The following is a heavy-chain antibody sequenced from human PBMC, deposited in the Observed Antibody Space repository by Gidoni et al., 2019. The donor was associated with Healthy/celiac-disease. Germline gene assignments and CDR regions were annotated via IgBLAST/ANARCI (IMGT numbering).Heavy chain of an antibody. CDR1: GYSISSGYY. J-gene: IGHJ4*02. Sequence: QVQLQESGPGLVTPSETLSLTCTVSGYSISSGYYWGWSRQPPGKGLEWIGSIYHSGSTYYNPSLKSRVTISVDTSKNQFSLKLSSVTAADTAVYYCARRFEYSGSFMFDYWGQGTLVTVSS. V-gene: IGHV4-38-2*02. CDR2: IYHSGST. CDR3: ARRFEYSGSFMFDY. D-gene: IGHD1-26*01.